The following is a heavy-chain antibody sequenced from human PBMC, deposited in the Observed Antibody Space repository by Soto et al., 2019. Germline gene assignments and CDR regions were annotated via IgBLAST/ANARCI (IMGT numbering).Heavy chain of an antibody. J-gene: IGHJ4*02. Sequence: QVQLVQSGAEVKKPGSSVKVSCKASGGTFSSYAISWVRQAPGQGLEWMGGIIPIFGTANYAQKCQGRVXXXXXXXXXXXXXXXXXXXXXXXXXXXXXXXXXXXXXXVSDDYWGQGTLVTVSS. D-gene: IGHD3-22*01. CDR1: GGTFSSYA. V-gene: IGHV1-69*05. CDR2: IIPIFGTA. CDR3: XXXXXXXXXXVSDDY.